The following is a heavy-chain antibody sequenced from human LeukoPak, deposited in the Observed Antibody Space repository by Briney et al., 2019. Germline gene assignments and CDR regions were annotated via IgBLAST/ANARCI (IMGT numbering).Heavy chain of an antibody. Sequence: PSETLSLTCAVYGGSFSGYYWSWIRQPPGKGLEWIGEINHSGSTNYNPSLKSRVTTSVDTSKNQFSLKLSSVTAADTAVYYCARRRKNSSGYQDPNAFDIWGQGTMVTVSS. CDR1: GGSFSGYY. J-gene: IGHJ3*02. D-gene: IGHD3-22*01. V-gene: IGHV4-34*01. CDR3: ARRRKNSSGYQDPNAFDI. CDR2: INHSGST.